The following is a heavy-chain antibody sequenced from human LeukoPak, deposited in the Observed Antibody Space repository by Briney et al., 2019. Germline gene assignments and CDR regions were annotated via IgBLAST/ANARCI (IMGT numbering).Heavy chain of an antibody. D-gene: IGHD3-22*01. CDR2: IIPILGIA. CDR1: GYTFTSYG. J-gene: IGHJ4*02. Sequence: SVKVSCKASGYTFTSYGISWVRQAPGQGLEWMGRIIPILGIANYAQKFQGRVTITADKSTSTAYMELSSLRSEDTAVYYCANYDSSGYMGYWGQGTLVTVSS. CDR3: ANYDSSGYMGY. V-gene: IGHV1-69*04.